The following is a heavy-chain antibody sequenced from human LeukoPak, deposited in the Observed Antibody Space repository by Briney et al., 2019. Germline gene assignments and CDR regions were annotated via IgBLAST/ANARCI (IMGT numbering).Heavy chain of an antibody. CDR3: ARGPNWNLFDY. D-gene: IGHD1-1*01. V-gene: IGHV4-59*01. CDR2: IYNSGSST. CDR1: DGSISIYY. Sequence: SETLSLTCTVSDGSISIYYWNWIRQPPGKGLEWIGYIYNSGSSTIYNPSLQSRVTISVDTSKNQFSLKLSSVTAADTAVYYCARGPNWNLFDYWGQGTLVTVSS. J-gene: IGHJ4*02.